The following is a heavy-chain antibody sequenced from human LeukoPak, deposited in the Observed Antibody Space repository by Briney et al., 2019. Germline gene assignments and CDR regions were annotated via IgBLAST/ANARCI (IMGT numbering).Heavy chain of an antibody. CDR3: ARRRGYSAYDIIDY. J-gene: IGHJ4*02. D-gene: IGHD5-12*01. V-gene: IGHV4-59*08. Sequence: SETLSLTCTVSGGSISSYYRSWIRQPPGKGLEWIGYIYYSGSTNYNPSLKSRVTISVDTSKNQFSLKLSSVTAADTAVYYCARRRGYSAYDIIDYWGQGTLVTVSS. CDR2: IYYSGST. CDR1: GGSISSYY.